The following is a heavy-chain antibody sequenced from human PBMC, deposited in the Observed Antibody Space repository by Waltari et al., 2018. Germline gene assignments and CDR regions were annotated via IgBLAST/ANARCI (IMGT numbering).Heavy chain of an antibody. CDR1: GFTFSSYA. CDR2: IIGSGGST. V-gene: IGHV3-23*04. J-gene: IGHJ4*02. CDR3: GGSGSLYTNLLPNVDY. Sequence: EVQLVESGGGLVQPGGSLRLSCAASGFTFSSYAMSWVRQAPGKGLEWVSAIIGSGGSTYYAVSVKGRFTISRDNAENTLQLQMKSLRAEDTAVYDCGGSGSLYTNLLPNVDYWGQGTLVTVSS. D-gene: IGHD2-2*02.